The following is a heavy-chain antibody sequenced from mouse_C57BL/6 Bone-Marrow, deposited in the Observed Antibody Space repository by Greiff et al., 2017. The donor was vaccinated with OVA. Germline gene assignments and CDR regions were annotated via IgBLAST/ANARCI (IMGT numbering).Heavy chain of an antibody. CDR1: GYSFTGYF. CDR3: AREASNYDGYLFDY. D-gene: IGHD2-3*01. V-gene: IGHV1-20*01. J-gene: IGHJ2*01. CDR2: INPYNGDT. Sequence: EVKLVESGPELVKPGDSVKISCKASGYSFTGYFMNWVMQSHGKSLEWIGRINPYNGDTFYNQKFKGKATLTVDKSSSTAHMELRSLTSEDSAVYYCAREASNYDGYLFDYWGQGTTLTVSS.